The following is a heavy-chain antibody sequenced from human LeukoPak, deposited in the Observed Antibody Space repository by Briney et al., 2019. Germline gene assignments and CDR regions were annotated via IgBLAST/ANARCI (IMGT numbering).Heavy chain of an antibody. CDR3: AREDDDWGPNTFDS. V-gene: IGHV3-48*01. D-gene: IGHD7-27*01. CDR1: GFTFSDYS. CDR2: IVSSSHVT. Sequence: GGSLRLSCAASGFTFSDYSMNWVRQAPGKGPEWLSYIVSSSHVTHYADSVMGRFTISRDNAKSSLYLQVDSLRTDDTAVYYCAREDDDWGPNTFDSWGPGTKVTVS. J-gene: IGHJ3*01.